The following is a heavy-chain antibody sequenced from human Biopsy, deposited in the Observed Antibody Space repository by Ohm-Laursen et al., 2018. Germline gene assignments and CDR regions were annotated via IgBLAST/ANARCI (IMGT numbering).Heavy chain of an antibody. CDR3: ARTLVDCTSGTCYDVGDGMDV. V-gene: IGHV1-69*02. CDR1: GYTLTDLS. J-gene: IGHJ6*02. CDR2: IISVHDIA. D-gene: IGHD2-15*01. Sequence: GSSVKVSCKVSGYTLTDLSMHWVRQAPGKGLEWMGRIISVHDIANYAQKFQGRVTITADKSTSTAYMELRNLRSEDTAVYYCARTLVDCTSGTCYDVGDGMDVWGQGTTVIVSS.